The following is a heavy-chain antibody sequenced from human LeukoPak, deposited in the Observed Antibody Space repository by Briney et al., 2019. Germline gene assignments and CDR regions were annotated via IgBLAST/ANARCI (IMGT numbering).Heavy chain of an antibody. CDR3: AREIISIPAFDY. J-gene: IGHJ4*02. D-gene: IGHD3-3*01. CDR1: GGSISSYY. V-gene: IGHV4-59*01. CDR2: IYYSGST. Sequence: SETLSLTRTVSGGSISSYYWSWIRQPPGKGLEWIGYIYYSGSTNYNPSLKSRVTISVDTSKNQFSLKLSSVTAADTAVYYCAREIISIPAFDYWGQGTLVTVSS.